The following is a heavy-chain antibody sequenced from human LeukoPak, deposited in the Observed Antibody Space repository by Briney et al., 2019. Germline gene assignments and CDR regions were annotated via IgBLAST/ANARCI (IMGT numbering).Heavy chain of an antibody. CDR1: GGSISSYY. V-gene: IGHV4-59*01. CDR3: ARIPTVTSAFDI. J-gene: IGHJ3*02. D-gene: IGHD4-17*01. Sequence: PSETLSLTCTVSGGSISSYYWSWIRQPPGKGLEWIGYIYYSGSTKYKPSLKSRVTISVDTSKNQFSLKLSSVTAADTAVYYCARIPTVTSAFDIWGQGTMVTVSS. CDR2: IYYSGST.